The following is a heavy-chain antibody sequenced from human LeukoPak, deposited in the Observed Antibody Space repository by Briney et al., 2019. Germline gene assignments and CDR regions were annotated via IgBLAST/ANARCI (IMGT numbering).Heavy chain of an antibody. V-gene: IGHV4-34*01. CDR1: GGSFSGYY. Sequence: SETLSLTCAVYGGSFSGYYWSWIRQPPGKGLEWIGEINHSGSTNYNPSLKSRITISIDTSKKQFSLKLSSLTAADTAVYYCARGRGYEPVVFYFDYWGQGTLVTVSP. J-gene: IGHJ4*02. CDR3: ARGRGYEPVVFYFDY. D-gene: IGHD5-12*01. CDR2: INHSGST.